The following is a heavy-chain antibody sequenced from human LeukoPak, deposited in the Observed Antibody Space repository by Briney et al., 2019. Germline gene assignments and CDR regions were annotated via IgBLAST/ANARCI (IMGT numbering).Heavy chain of an antibody. Sequence: PGGSLRLSCAASGFTFSSYGMHWVRQAPGKGLEWVAVISYDGSNKYYADSVKGRFTISRDNSKNTLYLQMNSPRAEDTAVYYPTRDGFDYWGQGTLVTVSS. CDR3: TRDGFDY. CDR1: GFTFSSYG. V-gene: IGHV3-30*03. J-gene: IGHJ4*02. CDR2: ISYDGSNK.